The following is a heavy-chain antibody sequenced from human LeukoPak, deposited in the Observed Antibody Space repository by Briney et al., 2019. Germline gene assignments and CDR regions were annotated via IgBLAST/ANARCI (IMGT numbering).Heavy chain of an antibody. CDR2: IYYSGST. CDR1: GGSISSSSYY. CDR3: ASKGVQRSYYFDY. J-gene: IGHJ4*02. V-gene: IGHV4-39*01. Sequence: SETLSLTCTVSGGSISSSSYYWGWLRQPPGKGLEWIGSIYYSGSTYYNPSLKSRVTISVDTSKNQFSLKLSSVTAADTAVYYCASKGVQRSYYFDYWGQGTLVTVSS. D-gene: IGHD6-13*01.